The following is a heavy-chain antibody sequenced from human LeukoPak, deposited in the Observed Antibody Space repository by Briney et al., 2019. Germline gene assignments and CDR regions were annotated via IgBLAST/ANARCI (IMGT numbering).Heavy chain of an antibody. CDR2: ISSSSSYI. J-gene: IGHJ5*02. CDR3: ARDNYYGSGGNWFDP. Sequence: GGSLRLSCAASGFTFSIYSMNWVRQAPGKGLEWVSSISSSSSYIYYADSVKGRFTISRDNAKNSLYLQMNSLRAEDTAVYYCARDNYYGSGGNWFDPWGQGTLVTVSS. V-gene: IGHV3-21*01. CDR1: GFTFSIYS. D-gene: IGHD3-10*01.